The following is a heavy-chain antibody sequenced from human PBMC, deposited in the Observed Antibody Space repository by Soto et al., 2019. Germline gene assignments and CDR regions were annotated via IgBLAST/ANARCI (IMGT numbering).Heavy chain of an antibody. Sequence: ASVKVSCKASGYTFTSYYMHWVRQAPGQGLEWKGKIKPSGGSTSYAKKIQDRVTMTRDMSTSIVYMELSSLRSEDTAVYYCAIVLRDCSGGSCYLGFYYWGQGTLVTVSS. V-gene: IGHV1-46*03. CDR2: IKPSGGST. D-gene: IGHD2-15*01. J-gene: IGHJ4*02. CDR1: GYTFTSYY. CDR3: AIVLRDCSGGSCYLGFYY.